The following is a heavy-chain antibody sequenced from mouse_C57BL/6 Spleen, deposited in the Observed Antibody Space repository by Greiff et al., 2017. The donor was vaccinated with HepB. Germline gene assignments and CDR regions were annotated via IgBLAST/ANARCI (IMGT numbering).Heavy chain of an antibody. CDR2: IYPGSGNT. CDR3: ARSDDYLDY. V-gene: IGHV1-76*01. CDR1: GYTFTDYY. Sequence: VQLQQSGAELVRPGASVKLSCKASGYTFTDYYINWVKQRPGQGLEWIARIYPGSGNTYYNEKFKGKATLTAEKSSSTAYMQLSSLTSEDSAVYFCARSDDYLDYWGQGTTLTVSS. J-gene: IGHJ2*01.